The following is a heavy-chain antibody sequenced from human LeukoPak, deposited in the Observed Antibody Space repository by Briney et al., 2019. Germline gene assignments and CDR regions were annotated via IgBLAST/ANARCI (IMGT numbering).Heavy chain of an antibody. D-gene: IGHD3-22*01. J-gene: IGHJ4*02. CDR1: GGSMSSYY. Sequence: SETLSLTCTVSGGSMSSYYWSWIRQPPGKGLEWIGYIHSSGSTNYNPSLKSRVTISVDTSKNQFSLKLSSVTAADTAVYYCARDYYDSSGYFLDYWGQGTLVTVSS. CDR2: IHSSGST. V-gene: IGHV4-59*01. CDR3: ARDYYDSSGYFLDY.